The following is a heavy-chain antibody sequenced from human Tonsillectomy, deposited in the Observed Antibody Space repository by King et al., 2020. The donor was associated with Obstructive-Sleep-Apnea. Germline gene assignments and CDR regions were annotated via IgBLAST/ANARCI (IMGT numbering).Heavy chain of an antibody. CDR2: IIPIFGTA. CDR3: ASPAEMATIGYYYYGMDV. Sequence: VQLVESGAEVKKPGSSVKVSCKASGGTFSSYAISWVRQAPGQGLEWMGGIIPIFGTANYAQKFQGRVTITADESTSTAYMELSSLRSEDTAVYYCASPAEMATIGYYYYGMDVWGQGTTVTVSS. D-gene: IGHD5-24*01. V-gene: IGHV1-69*01. CDR1: GGTFSSYA. J-gene: IGHJ6*02.